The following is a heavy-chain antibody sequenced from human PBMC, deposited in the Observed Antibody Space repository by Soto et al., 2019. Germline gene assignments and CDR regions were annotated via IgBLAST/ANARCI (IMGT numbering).Heavy chain of an antibody. Sequence: PSETLSLTCTVSGGSISSYYWSWIRQPPGKGLEWIGYIYYSGSTNYNPSLKSRVTISVDTSKNQFSLKLSSVTAADTAVYYCARRGYDFWSGYIDYWGQGNLVTVSS. CDR2: IYYSGST. CDR1: GGSISSYY. V-gene: IGHV4-59*08. D-gene: IGHD3-3*01. CDR3: ARRGYDFWSGYIDY. J-gene: IGHJ4*02.